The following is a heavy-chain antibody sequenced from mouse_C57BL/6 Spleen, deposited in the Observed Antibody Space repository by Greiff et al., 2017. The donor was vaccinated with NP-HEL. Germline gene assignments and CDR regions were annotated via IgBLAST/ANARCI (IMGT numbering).Heavy chain of an antibody. CDR1: GYTFTSYG. D-gene: IGHD1-1*01. CDR2: IYPRSGNT. Sequence: QVQLQQSGAELARPGASVKLSCKASGYTFTSYGISWVKQRTGQGLEWIGEIYPRSGNTYYNEKFKGKATLTADKSSSTAYMKSRSLASEDSAVYFCAREEGYYGTFDYWGQGTTLTVSS. V-gene: IGHV1-81*01. CDR3: AREEGYYGTFDY. J-gene: IGHJ2*01.